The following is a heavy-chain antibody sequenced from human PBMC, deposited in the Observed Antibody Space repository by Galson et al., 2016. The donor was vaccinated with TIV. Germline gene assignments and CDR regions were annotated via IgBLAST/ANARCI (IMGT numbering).Heavy chain of an antibody. CDR2: ISDSRTTI. V-gene: IGHV3-48*04. J-gene: IGHJ4*02. Sequence: AASGFIFSSYSMNWVRQAPGKGLEWISYISDSRTTIYYADSVKGRFTISRDNAKNSLYLQMNGLRAEDTAVYYCARVRFTGYGRFDYWGQGTVVTVSS. CDR1: GFIFSSYS. D-gene: IGHD5-12*01. CDR3: ARVRFTGYGRFDY.